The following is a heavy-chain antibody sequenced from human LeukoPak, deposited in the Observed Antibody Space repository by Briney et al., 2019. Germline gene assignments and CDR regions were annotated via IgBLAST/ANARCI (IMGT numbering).Heavy chain of an antibody. CDR2: FDPEDGET. Sequence: GASVKVSCKVSGYTLTELSMHWVRQAPGKGLEWMGGFDPEDGETIYAQKFQGRVTMTEDTSTDTAYMELSRLRSDDTAVYYCARVQGIAVAGTSRFDYWGHGTLVTVSS. CDR1: GYTLTELS. V-gene: IGHV1-24*01. D-gene: IGHD6-19*01. CDR3: ARVQGIAVAGTSRFDY. J-gene: IGHJ4*01.